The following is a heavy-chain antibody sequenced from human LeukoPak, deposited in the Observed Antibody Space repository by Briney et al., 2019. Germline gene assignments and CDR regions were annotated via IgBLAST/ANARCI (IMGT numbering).Heavy chain of an antibody. V-gene: IGHV1-46*01. CDR2: INPSGGST. Sequence: ASVKVSCKASGYTFTSYYMHWVRQAPGQGLEWMGIINPSGGSTSYAQKFQGRVTMTRDTSTSTVYMELSSLRSEDTAVYYCARDHERYCGGDCYAPAYWGQGTLATVSS. CDR3: ARDHERYCGGDCYAPAY. J-gene: IGHJ4*02. CDR1: GYTFTSYY. D-gene: IGHD2-21*02.